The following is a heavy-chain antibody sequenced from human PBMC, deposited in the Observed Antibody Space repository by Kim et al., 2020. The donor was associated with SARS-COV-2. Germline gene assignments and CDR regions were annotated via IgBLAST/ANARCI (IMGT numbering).Heavy chain of an antibody. CDR1: GFTFSSYG. CDR2: IWYDGRNK. D-gene: IGHD3-22*01. Sequence: GGSLRLSCAASGFTFSSYGMHWVRQAPGKGLEWVAVIWYDGRNKYYAGSVKGRFTISRDNSKNTLYLQMNSLRAEDTAVYYCASDSSIYYDASSGPDYCGQGTLVTASS. J-gene: IGHJ4*02. CDR3: ASDSSIYYDASSGPDY. V-gene: IGHV3-33*01.